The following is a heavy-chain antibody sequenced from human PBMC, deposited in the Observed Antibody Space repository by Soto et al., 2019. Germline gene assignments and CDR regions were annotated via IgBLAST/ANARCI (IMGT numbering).Heavy chain of an antibody. CDR1: VGTFSSYA. CDR2: IIPIFGTA. J-gene: IGHJ6*02. V-gene: IGHV1-69*13. D-gene: IGHD3-22*01. Sequence: SLKVSCKASVGTFSSYAISWVRQTPGQGPEMLRRIIPIFGTANYAQKFQGSVTITADESTSAAYMELSSLRLQDTAEQYGARGMIVVVIGYYGMDVWRQGTTVTVSS. CDR3: ARGMIVVVIGYYGMDV.